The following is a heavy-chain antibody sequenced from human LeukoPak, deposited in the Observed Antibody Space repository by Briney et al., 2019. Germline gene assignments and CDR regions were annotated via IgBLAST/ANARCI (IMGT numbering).Heavy chain of an antibody. D-gene: IGHD3-22*01. CDR1: GYTFTSYY. CDR2: INPSGGST. J-gene: IGHJ4*02. CDR3: ARVHLPNYYDSSGYFNY. Sequence: ASVKVSCKASGYTFTSYYMHWVRQAPGQGLEWMGIINPSGGSTSYAQKFQGRVTMTRDTSTSTAYMELSSLRSEDTAVYYCARVHLPNYYDSSGYFNYWGQGTLVTVSS. V-gene: IGHV1-46*01.